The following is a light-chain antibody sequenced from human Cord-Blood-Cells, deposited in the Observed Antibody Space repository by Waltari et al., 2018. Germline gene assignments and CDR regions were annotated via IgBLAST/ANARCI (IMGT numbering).Light chain of an antibody. CDR2: AAS. V-gene: IGKV1-39*01. J-gene: IGKJ5*01. CDR1: QSIISY. Sequence: DIQMPQSPSSLSASVGDRVTITCRASQSIISYLNWYQQKPGKAPKLLIYAASSLQSGVPSRFSGSGSGTDFTLTISSLQPEDFATHYCQQSYSTPITFGQGTRLEIK. CDR3: QQSYSTPIT.